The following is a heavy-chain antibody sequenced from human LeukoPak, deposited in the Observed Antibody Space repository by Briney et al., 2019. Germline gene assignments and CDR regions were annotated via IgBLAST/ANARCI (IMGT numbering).Heavy chain of an antibody. Sequence: GGSLRLSCAASGFSFNSFGMSWVRQTPGKGLEWVSSIHSRGDITHYADSLEGRFTISRDTWKNTVYLQMNRLRVEDTATYYCARQILRGSYFYYLDVWGTGTPVTVSS. CDR3: ARQILRGSYFYYLDV. J-gene: IGHJ6*03. CDR2: IHSRGDIT. V-gene: IGHV3-23*01. CDR1: GFSFNSFG. D-gene: IGHD3-10*01.